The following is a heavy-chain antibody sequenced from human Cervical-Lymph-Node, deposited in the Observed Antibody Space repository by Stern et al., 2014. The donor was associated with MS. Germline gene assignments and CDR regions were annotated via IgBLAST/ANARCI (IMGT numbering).Heavy chain of an antibody. J-gene: IGHJ4*02. V-gene: IGHV1-69*01. CDR2: VIPMFGPP. Sequence: QVQLVQSGAEVKEPGAAVKVSCKASGGSFNNYAINWVRQAPGQGLEWVGGVIPMFGPPQYAHKFQGRRTFTADESTNTAYMELSSLRSEDSAVYYCARDGDTAMVTPLYFFAFWGQGTLVIVSS. CDR3: ARDGDTAMVTPLYFFAF. D-gene: IGHD5-18*01. CDR1: GGSFNNYA.